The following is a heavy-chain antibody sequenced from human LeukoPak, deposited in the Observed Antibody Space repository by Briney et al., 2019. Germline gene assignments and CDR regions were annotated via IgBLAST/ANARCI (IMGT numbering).Heavy chain of an antibody. CDR3: ARHRKDIGFDS. CDR1: GYSFSSYW. Sequence: VESLQISCKGSGYSFSSYWIGWVRQMPGKGLEWMGIIYPDDSDTRYSPSFQGQVTISADKSVSTAYLQWSSLKASDTAMYYCARHRKDIGFDSWGQGTLVTVSS. D-gene: IGHD2-15*01. V-gene: IGHV5-51*01. CDR2: IYPDDSDT. J-gene: IGHJ4*02.